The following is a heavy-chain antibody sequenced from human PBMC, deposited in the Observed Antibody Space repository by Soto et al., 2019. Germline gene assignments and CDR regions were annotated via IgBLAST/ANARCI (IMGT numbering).Heavy chain of an antibody. V-gene: IGHV3-49*04. D-gene: IGHD3-3*01. Sequence: GGSLRLSCTFSGFTADDYDYALTWVRQAPGKGLQWLGLIRGSTYGGTTEYAASVKGRFTISRDDSKGIAYLQMNSLKTEDTAVYYCSRDGDFYGLDVWGQGTTVTVSS. CDR3: SRDGDFYGLDV. CDR1: GFTADDYDYA. CDR2: IRGSTYGGTT. J-gene: IGHJ6*02.